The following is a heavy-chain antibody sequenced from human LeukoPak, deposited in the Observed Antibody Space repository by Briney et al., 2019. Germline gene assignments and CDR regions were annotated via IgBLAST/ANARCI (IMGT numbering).Heavy chain of an antibody. Sequence: SETLSLTCTVSGGSISSGASDWGWIRQHPKRGLEWVGYINHSGSTYYNPSLGSRATMSVDTSKNQFSLRLSSVTAADSAVYYCARAARQGVTMIVVAFFYFDLWGRGTLVTVSS. V-gene: IGHV4-31*02. CDR1: GGSISSGASD. D-gene: IGHD3-22*01. J-gene: IGHJ2*01. CDR2: INHSGST. CDR3: ARAARQGVTMIVVAFFYFDL.